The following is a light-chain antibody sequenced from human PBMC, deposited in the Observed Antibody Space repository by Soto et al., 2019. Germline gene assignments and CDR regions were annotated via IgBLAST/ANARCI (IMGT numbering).Light chain of an antibody. CDR3: QQYNNLPPDT. CDR1: QSVNNN. V-gene: IGKV3-15*01. Sequence: EIILTQSPASLSVSPGERATLSCRASQSVNNNLAWYQQKPGQAPRLLIYGASTRATGIPGRFRGSGSGTEFTLTLTSLQAEDFAVDFCQQYNNLPPDTFGQGTQLEIK. CDR2: GAS. J-gene: IGKJ2*01.